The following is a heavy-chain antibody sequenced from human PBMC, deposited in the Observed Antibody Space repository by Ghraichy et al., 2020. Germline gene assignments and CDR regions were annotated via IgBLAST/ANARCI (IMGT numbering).Heavy chain of an antibody. CDR2: ISSSSESI. V-gene: IGHV3-48*02. Sequence: GESLRLSCAASGYIFSGYHMIWVRQAPGKGLEWVSYISSSSESIYYADSVKGRFTISRDNAENSLYLQMHSLRDDDTAVYYCARRRGTLVSAPWFDLWGQGTLVTVS. CDR1: GYIFSGYH. D-gene: IGHD2/OR15-2a*01. CDR3: ARRRGTLVSAPWFDL. J-gene: IGHJ5*02.